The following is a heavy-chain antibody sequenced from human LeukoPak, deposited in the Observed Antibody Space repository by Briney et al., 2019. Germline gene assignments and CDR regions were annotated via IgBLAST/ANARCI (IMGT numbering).Heavy chain of an antibody. J-gene: IGHJ4*02. V-gene: IGHV4-39*01. Sequence: SETRSLTCTVSGGSISSHYWRWPRQPQGKGQEWIGSIYYSGSTYYNPSLKSRVTISVDTSKNQFSLKLSSVTAADTAVYYCARQYYYGSGFDYWGQGTLVTVSS. CDR3: ARQYYYGSGFDY. CDR1: GGSISSHY. CDR2: IYYSGST. D-gene: IGHD3-10*01.